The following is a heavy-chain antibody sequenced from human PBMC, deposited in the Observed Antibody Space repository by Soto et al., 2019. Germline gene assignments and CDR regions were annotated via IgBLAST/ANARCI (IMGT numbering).Heavy chain of an antibody. J-gene: IGHJ4*02. Sequence: EVQLVESGGGLIQPGGSLRLSCVVSGFTVSSTNYMSWVRQATGKGLEWVSVIYPGDTTFYADYVKGRFSFSRDNSKNTLYLQMNSLRADDTAVYYCNGYGYGRQGTLVTVSS. D-gene: IGHD5-12*01. CDR2: IYPGDTT. CDR3: NGYGY. CDR1: GFTVSSTNY. V-gene: IGHV3-53*01.